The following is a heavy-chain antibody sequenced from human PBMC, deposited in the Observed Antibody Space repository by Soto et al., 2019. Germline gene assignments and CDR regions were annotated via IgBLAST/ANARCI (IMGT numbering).Heavy chain of an antibody. CDR2: IKQDGSEK. J-gene: IGHJ6*02. CDR1: GFTFSSYW. V-gene: IGHV3-7*03. Sequence: GGSLRLSCAASGFTFSSYWMSWVRQAQGKGLEWVANIKQDGSEKYYVDSVKGRFTISRDNAKNSLYLQMNSLRAEDTAVYYCARDQGYSGYVAYYYYGMDVWGQGTTVTVSS. CDR3: ARDQGYSGYVAYYYYGMDV. D-gene: IGHD5-12*01.